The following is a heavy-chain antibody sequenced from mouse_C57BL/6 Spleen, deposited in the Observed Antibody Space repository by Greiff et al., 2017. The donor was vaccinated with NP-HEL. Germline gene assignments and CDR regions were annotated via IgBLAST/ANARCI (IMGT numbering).Heavy chain of an antibody. CDR2: IYPGGGYT. Sequence: QVHVKQSGAELVRPGTSVKMSCKASGYTFTNYWIGWAKQRPGHGLEWIGDIYPGGGYTNYNEKFKGKATLTADKSSSTAYMQFSSLTSEDSAIYYCARGTTVVATGGYYFDYWGQGTTLTVSS. CDR3: ARGTTVVATGGYYFDY. V-gene: IGHV1-63*01. J-gene: IGHJ2*01. CDR1: GYTFTNYW. D-gene: IGHD1-1*01.